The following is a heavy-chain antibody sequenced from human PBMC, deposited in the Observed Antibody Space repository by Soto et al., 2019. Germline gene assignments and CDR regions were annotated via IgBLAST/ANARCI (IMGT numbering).Heavy chain of an antibody. D-gene: IGHD1-26*01. J-gene: IGHJ4*02. CDR1: GFTFSSYA. Sequence: QVQLVASGGGVVQPGRSLRLSCAASGFTFSSYAMHWIRQAPGKGLEWVAVISYDGSNKYYADSVKGRLTISRGKSKNTLYLKMTSLSAEDTAVYYCAIELRGSYYFPVDYWGQGTLVNVSS. CDR2: ISYDGSNK. CDR3: AIELRGSYYFPVDY. V-gene: IGHV3-30-3*01.